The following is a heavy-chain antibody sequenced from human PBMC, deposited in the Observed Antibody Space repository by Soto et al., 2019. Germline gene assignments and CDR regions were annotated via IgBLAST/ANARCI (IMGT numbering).Heavy chain of an antibody. D-gene: IGHD2-2*02. V-gene: IGHV4-31*03. Sequence: QVQLQESGPGLVKPSQTLSLTCTVSGGSISSGGYYWSWIRQHPGKGLEWIGYIYYSGSTYYNPSXXXRVTISVDRSXXQXSXXLSSVTAADTAVYYCARDLGVVVPAAIPYYYGMDVWGQGTTVTVSS. J-gene: IGHJ6*02. CDR2: IYYSGST. CDR1: GGSISSGGYY. CDR3: ARDLGVVVPAAIPYYYGMDV.